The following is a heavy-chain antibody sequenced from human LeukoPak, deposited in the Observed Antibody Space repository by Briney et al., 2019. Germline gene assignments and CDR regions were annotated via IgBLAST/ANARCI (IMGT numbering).Heavy chain of an antibody. CDR3: AKETRHPFYFDY. CDR1: GFTFSSYD. J-gene: IGHJ4*02. CDR2: ISGSGGST. V-gene: IGHV3-23*01. Sequence: GGALRLSCAASGFTFSSYDMTWVRQAPGRGLEWVSSISGSGGSTYYADSVKGRFTISRDNSKNTLYLQMNSLRAEDTAVYYCAKETRHPFYFDYWGQGTLVTVSS.